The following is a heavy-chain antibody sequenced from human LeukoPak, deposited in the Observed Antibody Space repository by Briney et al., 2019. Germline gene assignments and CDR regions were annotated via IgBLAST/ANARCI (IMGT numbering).Heavy chain of an antibody. CDR3: ARDRGENYDSSGYYDY. J-gene: IGHJ4*02. CDR1: GFTFNNNA. V-gene: IGHV3-23*01. D-gene: IGHD3-22*01. Sequence: GGSLRLSCAASGFTFNNNAMSWVRQAPGKGLEWVSAINGDGDATEYADSVKGRFTISRDNAKNSLYLQMNSLRAEDTAVYYCARDRGENYDSSGYYDYWGQGTLVTVSS. CDR2: INGDGDAT.